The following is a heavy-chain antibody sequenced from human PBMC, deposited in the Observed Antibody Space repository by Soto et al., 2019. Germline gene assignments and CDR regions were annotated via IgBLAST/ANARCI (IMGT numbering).Heavy chain of an antibody. CDR2: IWYDGSNK. Sequence: GGSLRLSCAASGFTFSSYGMHWVRQAPGKGLEWVAVIWYDGSNKYYADSVKGRFTISRDNSKNTLYLQMNSLRAEDTAVYYCARDATYYYDSSGYPGVYWGQGTLVTVSS. CDR3: ARDATYYYDSSGYPGVY. J-gene: IGHJ4*02. V-gene: IGHV3-33*01. CDR1: GFTFSSYG. D-gene: IGHD3-22*01.